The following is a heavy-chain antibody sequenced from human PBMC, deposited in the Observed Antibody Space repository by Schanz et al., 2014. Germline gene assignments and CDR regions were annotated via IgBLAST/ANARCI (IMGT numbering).Heavy chain of an antibody. CDR1: GFTFSSYG. J-gene: IGHJ6*02. Sequence: LVESGGGVVQPGRSLRLSCAASGFTFSSYGMHWVRQVPGKWLEWVAVVCYDGSKKYYADSVKGRFTTSRDNSKNTMYLQMNSLRAEDTAVYYCVKDLQRELLRDDHYYGMDVWGQGTTVTVSS. CDR3: VKDLQRELLRDDHYYGMDV. CDR2: VCYDGSKK. D-gene: IGHD1-26*01. V-gene: IGHV3-33*06.